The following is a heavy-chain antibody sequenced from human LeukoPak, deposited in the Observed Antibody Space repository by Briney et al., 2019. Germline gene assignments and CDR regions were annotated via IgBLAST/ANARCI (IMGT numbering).Heavy chain of an antibody. CDR1: GFTFSNYP. CDR3: ARDSSFAALTWLEP. CDR2: ITSDGGTT. Sequence: GGSLRLSCAASGFTFSNYPMHWVRHAPGKGLEYISAITSDGGTTYYANSVKGRFTIFRDNSKNTLYLQMGSLRSEDMAVYYCARDSSFAALTWLEPWGPGTLVIVSS. V-gene: IGHV3-64*01. D-gene: IGHD2-15*01. J-gene: IGHJ5*02.